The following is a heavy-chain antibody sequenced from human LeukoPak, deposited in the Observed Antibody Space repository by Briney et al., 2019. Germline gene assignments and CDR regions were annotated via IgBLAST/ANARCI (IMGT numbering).Heavy chain of an antibody. Sequence: ASVKVSCKASGCTFTSYYMHWVRQAPGQGLGWMGIINPSGGSTSYAQKFQGRVTMTRDTSTSTVYMELSSLRSEDTAVYYCARDVHGDYGSGWFDPWGQGTLVSVSS. CDR2: INPSGGST. CDR3: ARDVHGDYGSGWFDP. V-gene: IGHV1-46*01. CDR1: GCTFTSYY. J-gene: IGHJ5*02. D-gene: IGHD4-17*01.